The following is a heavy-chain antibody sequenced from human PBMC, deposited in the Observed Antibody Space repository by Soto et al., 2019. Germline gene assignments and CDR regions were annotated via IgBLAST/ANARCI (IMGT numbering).Heavy chain of an antibody. CDR1: GASITGSSY. CDR3: ARGMTPPGAPAWYYFDS. D-gene: IGHD2-8*02. Sequence: LSLTCTVSGASITGSSYWSWIRQPAGKGLEWIGRFSLSGTTNYNPSLRSRVTMSADVSKNQFSLRLTSVTAADAALYYCARGMTPPGAPAWYYFDSWGQGTLVTVSS. V-gene: IGHV4-61*02. J-gene: IGHJ4*02. CDR2: FSLSGTT.